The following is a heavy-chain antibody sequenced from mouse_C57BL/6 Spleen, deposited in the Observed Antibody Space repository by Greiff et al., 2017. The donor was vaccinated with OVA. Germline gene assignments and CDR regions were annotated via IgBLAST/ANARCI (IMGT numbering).Heavy chain of an antibody. CDR3: ARGDYEDAMDY. D-gene: IGHD2-13*01. V-gene: IGHV1-61*01. Sequence: VQLQQPGAELVRPGSSVKLSCKASGYTFTSYWMDWVKQRPGQGLEWIGNIYPSDSETHYNQKFKDKATLTVDKSSSTAYMQLSSLTSEDSAVYYCARGDYEDAMDYWGQGTSVTVSS. J-gene: IGHJ4*01. CDR2: IYPSDSET. CDR1: GYTFTSYW.